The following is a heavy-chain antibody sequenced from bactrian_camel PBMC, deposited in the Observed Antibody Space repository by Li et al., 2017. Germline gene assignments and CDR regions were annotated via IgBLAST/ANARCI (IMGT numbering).Heavy chain of an antibody. CDR3: ALDHVHARFTGDELKDWQYHY. CDR2: IDSDGTP. J-gene: IGHJ4*01. D-gene: IGHD3*01. V-gene: IGHV3S55*01. CDR1: GFTARFSDYC. Sequence: VQLVESGGGAVQAGGSVRLSCVGSGFTARFSDYCMGWFRQYPGKEREGVATIDSDGTPIYADAVKGRFTISRDNAKKTLYLEMNDLKPEDTGMYYCALDHVHARFTGDELKDWQYHYWGQWTQVTVS.